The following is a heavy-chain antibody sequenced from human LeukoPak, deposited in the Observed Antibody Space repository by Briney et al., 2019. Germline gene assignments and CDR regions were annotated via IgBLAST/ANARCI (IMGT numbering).Heavy chain of an antibody. V-gene: IGHV3-53*01. CDR2: IYSGGST. Sequence: GGTLRLSCAASGFTFSGYGMSWVRQAPGKGLEWVSVIYSGGSTYYADSVKGRFTISRDNSKNTLYLQMNSLRAEDTAVYYCARVQRAYDILTGYYADGFDPWGQGTLVTVSS. CDR1: GFTFSGYG. D-gene: IGHD3-9*01. J-gene: IGHJ5*02. CDR3: ARVQRAYDILTGYYADGFDP.